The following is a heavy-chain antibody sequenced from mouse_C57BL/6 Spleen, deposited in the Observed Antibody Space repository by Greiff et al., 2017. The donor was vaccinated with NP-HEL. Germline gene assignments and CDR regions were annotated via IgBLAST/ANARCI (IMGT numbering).Heavy chain of an antibody. V-gene: IGHV1-69*01. Sequence: QVQLQQSGAELVMPGASVKLSCKASGYTFTSYWMHWVKQRPGQGLEWIGEIDPSDSYTNYNQKFKGKSTLTVDKSSSTAYMQLSSLTSEDSAVYYCARRGYTGAMDYWGQGTSVTVSS. CDR3: ARRGYTGAMDY. CDR1: GYTFTSYW. D-gene: IGHD3-1*01. J-gene: IGHJ4*01. CDR2: IDPSDSYT.